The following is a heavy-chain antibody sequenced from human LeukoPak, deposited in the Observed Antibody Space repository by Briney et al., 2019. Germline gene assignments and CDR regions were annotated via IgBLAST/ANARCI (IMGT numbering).Heavy chain of an antibody. CDR1: GFTFSSYS. CDR2: ISSSSSYI. CDR3: TRGGLAAAGRAPYYYGMDI. D-gene: IGHD6-13*01. V-gene: IGHV3-21*04. J-gene: IGHJ6*04. Sequence: GGSLRLSCAASGFTFSSYSMNWVRQAPGKGLEWVSFISSSSSYIYYTDSVKGRFTISRDNAKNSLYLQMNSLRAEHTALYYCTRGGLAAAGRAPYYYGMDIWGKGTTVTVSS.